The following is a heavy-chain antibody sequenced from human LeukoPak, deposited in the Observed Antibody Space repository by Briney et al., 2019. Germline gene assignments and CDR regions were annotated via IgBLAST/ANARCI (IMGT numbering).Heavy chain of an antibody. CDR2: IIPIFGTA. CDR1: GGTFSSYA. J-gene: IGHJ6*04. D-gene: IGHD2-2*01. Sequence: GASVKVSCKASGGTFSSYAISWVRQAPGQGLEWMGGIIPIFGTANYAQKFQGRVTITADESTSTAYMELSSLRSEDTAVYYCARGGVPAATPYYYYGMGVWGKGTTVTVSS. V-gene: IGHV1-69*13. CDR3: ARGGVPAATPYYYYGMGV.